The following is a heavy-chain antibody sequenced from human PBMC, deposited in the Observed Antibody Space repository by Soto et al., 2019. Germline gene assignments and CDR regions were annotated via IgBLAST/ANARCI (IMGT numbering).Heavy chain of an antibody. V-gene: IGHV4-4*02. CDR3: ARKDSGYDHFDY. Sequence: SETLSLTCAVSSGSVSSNNWWSWVRQPPGKGLEWIGEIFHSGSTNYNPSLKSRVTISVDKSKNQLSLKLGSVTAADTAVYYCARKDSGYDHFDYWGQGTLVTVSS. CDR1: SGSVSSNNW. J-gene: IGHJ4*02. D-gene: IGHD5-12*01. CDR2: IFHSGST.